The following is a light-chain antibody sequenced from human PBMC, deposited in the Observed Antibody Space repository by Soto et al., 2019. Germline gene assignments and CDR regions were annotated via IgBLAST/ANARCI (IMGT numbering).Light chain of an antibody. V-gene: IGKV3-20*01. CDR1: QRVNNNY. CDR3: QQYSNSPQT. Sequence: EIVLTQSPGTLSLSPAERATLSCRASQRVNNNYLAWFQQKPGQAPRLLIYGASSRATGIQDRFSGSGSGTHFTPTISRLEPEDFAVYYCQQYSNSPQTFGQGTKVEIK. CDR2: GAS. J-gene: IGKJ2*01.